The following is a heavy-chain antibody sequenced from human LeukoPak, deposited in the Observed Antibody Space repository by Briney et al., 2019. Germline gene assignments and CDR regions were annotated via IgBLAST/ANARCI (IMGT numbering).Heavy chain of an antibody. D-gene: IGHD5-18*01. CDR1: GFTFSSYG. Sequence: GGSLRLSCAASGFTFSSYGMHWVRQAPGKGLEWVAFIRYDGSSKYYADSVKGRFTISRDNSKNMLYLQMNSLRTEDTAVYYCAKVPRGYSYGYSDYWGQGTLVTVSS. CDR3: AKVPRGYSYGYSDY. CDR2: IRYDGSSK. V-gene: IGHV3-30*02. J-gene: IGHJ4*02.